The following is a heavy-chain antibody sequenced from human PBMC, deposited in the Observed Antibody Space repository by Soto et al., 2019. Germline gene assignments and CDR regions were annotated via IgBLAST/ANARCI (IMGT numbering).Heavy chain of an antibody. J-gene: IGHJ5*02. CDR3: ARGGGEWLQSGGGWFAP. D-gene: IGHD3-10*01. CDR2: IFHSGST. V-gene: IGHV4-4*02. Sequence: VQLHESGPGLVKASGTLSLTCAVSGDSISNFHWWTWLRQPPGRGLEWIGEIFHSGSTTYNPSLTRGGSTSADKSTTRFSLTLNPVTAPDTAVYYCARGGGEWLQSGGGWFAPSGSGMLVIVSS. CDR1: GDSISNFHW.